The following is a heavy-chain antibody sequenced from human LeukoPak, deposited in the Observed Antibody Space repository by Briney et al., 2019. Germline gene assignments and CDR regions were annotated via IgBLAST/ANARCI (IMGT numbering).Heavy chain of an antibody. Sequence: SQTLSLTCAISGDSVSSNSATWNWIRQSPSRGLEWLGRTYYRSKWYNDYAASVKSRITINPDTSKNQISLQLNSVTPEDTAVYYCARQTGTTTPPHYWGQGTLVTVSS. J-gene: IGHJ4*02. CDR3: ARQTGTTTPPHY. D-gene: IGHD1-7*01. CDR2: TYYRSKWYN. V-gene: IGHV6-1*01. CDR1: GDSVSSNSAT.